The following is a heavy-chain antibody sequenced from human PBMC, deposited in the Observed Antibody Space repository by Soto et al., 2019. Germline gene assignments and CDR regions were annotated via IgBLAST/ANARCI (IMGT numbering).Heavy chain of an antibody. CDR3: AKTLRFLELALDSYYGMDV. Sequence: GGSLRLSCVASGFTFNRYGIHWVRQAPGKGLEWVALISDDGSDKDYADSVKGRFTISRDNSKNTLYLQMNSLRPEDTAVYYCAKTLRFLELALDSYYGMDVWGQGTTVTVSS. V-gene: IGHV3-30*18. CDR1: GFTFNRYG. CDR2: ISDDGSDK. J-gene: IGHJ6*02. D-gene: IGHD3-3*01.